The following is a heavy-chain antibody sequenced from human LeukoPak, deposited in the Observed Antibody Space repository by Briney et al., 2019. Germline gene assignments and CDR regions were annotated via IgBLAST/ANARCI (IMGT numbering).Heavy chain of an antibody. CDR2: IKQDGSEK. J-gene: IGHJ5*02. D-gene: IGHD3-10*01. CDR3: ARDHYHGVGWFDP. CDR1: GFTFSTYW. Sequence: GGSLRLSCAASGFTFSTYWMTWVRQAPGKGLEWVANIKQDGSEKFYVDSVTGRFTISRDNAKNSLYLQMDSLRAEDTAVYSCARDHYHGVGWFDPWGQGTLVTVSS. V-gene: IGHV3-7*01.